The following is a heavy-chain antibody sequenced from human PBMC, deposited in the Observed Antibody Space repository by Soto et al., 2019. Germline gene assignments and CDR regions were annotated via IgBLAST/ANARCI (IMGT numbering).Heavy chain of an antibody. D-gene: IGHD2-21*02. CDR1: GGSFSGYA. CDR2: INHSGGT. Sequence: QVQLQQCGAGLLKPSDTLSLTCEASGGSFSGYAWSWVRQPPGKGLEWMGEINHSGGTDYNASNKRRVTISVDTSKNQFDLKLRCVEAAATDVYYCESIIVCCGGDCVYYCGMDVWGQGTPVTVSS. V-gene: IGHV4-34*01. CDR3: ESIIVCCGGDCVYYCGMDV. J-gene: IGHJ6*02.